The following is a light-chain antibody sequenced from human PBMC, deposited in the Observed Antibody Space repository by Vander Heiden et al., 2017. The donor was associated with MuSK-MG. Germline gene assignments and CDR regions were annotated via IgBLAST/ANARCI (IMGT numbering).Light chain of an antibody. CDR3: QQHSNFQFT. J-gene: IGKJ4*01. Sequence: EIVLTPSPVTLSLSARERVTLTCRASQGVSNYLTWYQQKPGKAPKLLIYDASNMATGIPSRFSGSGSGTDFTFTISSLQPEDFAIYYCQQHSNFQFTFGRGTKVEIK. CDR2: DAS. V-gene: IGKV3-11*01. CDR1: QGVSNY.